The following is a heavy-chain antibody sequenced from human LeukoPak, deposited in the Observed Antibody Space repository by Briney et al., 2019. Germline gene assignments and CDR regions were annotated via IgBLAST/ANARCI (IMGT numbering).Heavy chain of an antibody. Sequence: SETLSLTCSVSGGYISTSNYYWGWIRQPPGKGLEWIGTIYYSGRTYYNPSLQSRVTISLDASQNQLSLQVRSVTVVDTAVYYCAIFFYYDASLHPYWSQGTLVTVSS. J-gene: IGHJ4*02. CDR1: GGYISTSNYY. V-gene: IGHV4-39*01. CDR3: AIFFYYDASLHPY. CDR2: IYYSGRT. D-gene: IGHD3-16*01.